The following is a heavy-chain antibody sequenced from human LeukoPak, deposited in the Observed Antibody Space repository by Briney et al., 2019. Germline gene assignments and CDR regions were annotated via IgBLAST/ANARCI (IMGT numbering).Heavy chain of an antibody. CDR1: GFTFSSHS. Sequence: GGSLRLSCAASGFTFSSHSMNWVRQAPGKGLEWVSYISSSSSTIYYADSVKGRFTISRDNAKNSLYLQMNSLRAEDTAVYYCARDCSGGSCYSLDYYYYYMDVWGKGTTVTVSS. V-gene: IGHV3-48*01. CDR3: ARDCSGGSCYSLDYYYYYMDV. J-gene: IGHJ6*03. D-gene: IGHD2-15*01. CDR2: ISSSSSTI.